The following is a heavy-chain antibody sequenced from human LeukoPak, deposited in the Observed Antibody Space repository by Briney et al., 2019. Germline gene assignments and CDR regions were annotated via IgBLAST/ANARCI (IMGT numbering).Heavy chain of an antibody. J-gene: IGHJ4*02. CDR2: ISYDGSNK. CDR1: GFTFSSYA. D-gene: IGHD2-2*01. CDR3: ARVPPYCSSTSCSPANDY. V-gene: IGHV3-30-3*01. Sequence: GGSLRLSCAASGFTFSSYAMHWVRQAPGKGLEWVAVISYDGSNKYYADSVKGRFTISRDNSKNTLYLQMNSLRAEDTAVYYCARVPPYCSSTSCSPANDYWGQGTLVTVSS.